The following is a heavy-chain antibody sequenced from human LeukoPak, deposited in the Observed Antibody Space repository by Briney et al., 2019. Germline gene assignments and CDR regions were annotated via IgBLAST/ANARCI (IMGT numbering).Heavy chain of an antibody. CDR3: ARELVSSGTGYFDL. J-gene: IGHJ2*01. D-gene: IGHD3-10*02. CDR1: GFTFGSFG. V-gene: IGHV3-23*01. CDR2: ITGSTTWT. Sequence: GGSLRLSCEASGFTFGSFGMTWVRQAPGKGLQWVSGITGSTTWTYYAASVKGRFTISRDNSQNTLHLQMNSLRAYDTAVYYCARELVSSGTGYFDLWGRGTLVTVSS.